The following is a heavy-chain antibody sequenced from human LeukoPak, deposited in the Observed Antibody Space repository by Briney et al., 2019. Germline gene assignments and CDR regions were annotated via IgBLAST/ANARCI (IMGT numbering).Heavy chain of an antibody. Sequence: GASVKVSCKVSGYTLTELSMYWGRHAPGRGLEWRGGFDPEDGETIYAQKFQGRVTMTEDTSTDTAYMELSSLTSEDTAVYYCANEPVNWDGGNPVSWFHPWGQRTLVTVSS. V-gene: IGHV1-24*01. CDR1: GYTLTELS. J-gene: IGHJ5*02. D-gene: IGHD4-23*01. CDR3: ANEPVNWDGGNPVSWFHP. CDR2: FDPEDGET.